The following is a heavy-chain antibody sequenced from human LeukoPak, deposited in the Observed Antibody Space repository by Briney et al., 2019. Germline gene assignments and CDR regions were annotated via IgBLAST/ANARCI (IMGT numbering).Heavy chain of an antibody. CDR3: ARDYGQYVPPYYYYGMDV. CDR2: INSDGSST. J-gene: IGHJ6*01. V-gene: IGHV3-74*01. CDR1: GFTFSSYW. D-gene: IGHD3-16*01. Sequence: GGSLRLSCAASGFTFSSYWMHWVRQAPGKGLVWVSRINSDGSSTSYADSVKGRFTISRDNSKNTLYLQMNSLRDEGTAVYYCARDYGQYVPPYYYYGMDVWGQGTTVSVSS.